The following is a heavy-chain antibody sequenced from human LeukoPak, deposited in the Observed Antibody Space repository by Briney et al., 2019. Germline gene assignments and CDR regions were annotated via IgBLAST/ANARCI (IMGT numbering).Heavy chain of an antibody. Sequence: ASVKVSCKASGYTFRSYDINWVRQAAGQGLEWMGYMNPNNGNTGYAQKFQGRVTMTRDTSISTAYMEVSSLRSEDTAVYYCARETDRLGFDHWGQGTPVTVSS. CDR2: MNPNNGNT. D-gene: IGHD6-19*01. CDR3: ARETDRLGFDH. CDR1: GYTFRSYD. V-gene: IGHV1-8*02. J-gene: IGHJ4*02.